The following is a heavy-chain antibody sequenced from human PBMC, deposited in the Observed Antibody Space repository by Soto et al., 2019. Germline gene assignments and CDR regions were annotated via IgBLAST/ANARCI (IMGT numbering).Heavy chain of an antibody. D-gene: IGHD6-19*01. CDR2: INHSGST. CDR3: ARGFVRAGYSSGWYGNWFDP. J-gene: IGHJ5*02. Sequence: SETLSLSCAVYGGSFSGYYWSWIRQPPGKGLEWIGEINHSGSTNYNPSLKSRVTISVDTSKNQFSLKLSSVTAADTAVYYCARGFVRAGYSSGWYGNWFDPWGQGTLVTVSS. CDR1: GGSFSGYY. V-gene: IGHV4-34*01.